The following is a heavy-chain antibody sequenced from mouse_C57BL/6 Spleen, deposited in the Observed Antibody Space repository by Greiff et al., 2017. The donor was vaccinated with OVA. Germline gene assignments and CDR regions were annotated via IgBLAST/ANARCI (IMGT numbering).Heavy chain of an antibody. CDR2: IHPSDSDT. CDR3: AIDSSGPWFAY. Sequence: QVQLQQPGAELVKPGASVKVSCKASGYTFTSYWMHWVKQRPGQGLEWLGRIHPSDSDTNYNQKFTGKATLTVDKSSSTAYMQLSSLTSEDSAVYYCAIDSSGPWFAYWGQGTLVTVSA. D-gene: IGHD3-2*02. CDR1: GYTFTSYW. V-gene: IGHV1-74*01. J-gene: IGHJ3*01.